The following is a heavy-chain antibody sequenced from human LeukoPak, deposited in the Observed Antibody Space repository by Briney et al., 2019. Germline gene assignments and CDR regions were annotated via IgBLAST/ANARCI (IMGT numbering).Heavy chain of an antibody. CDR1: GYTFTSYG. CDR3: ARTLSKHMVRGVIGWFDP. V-gene: IGHV1-18*01. Sequence: ASVKVSCKASGYTFTSYGIIWVRQAPGQGLEWMGWISAYNGNTNYAQKLQGRVTMTTDTSTSTAYMELRSLRSDDTAVYYCARTLSKHMVRGVIGWFDPWGQGTLVTVSS. J-gene: IGHJ5*02. CDR2: ISAYNGNT. D-gene: IGHD3-10*01.